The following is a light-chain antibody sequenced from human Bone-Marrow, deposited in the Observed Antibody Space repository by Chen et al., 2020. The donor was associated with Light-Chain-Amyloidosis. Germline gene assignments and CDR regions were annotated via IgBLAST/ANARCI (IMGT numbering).Light chain of an antibody. J-gene: IGLJ3*02. CDR2: SNN. CDR3: AHWDVSMMYRV. CDR1: SSNVGGIT. Sequence: QSVLTQPPSASGTPGQRVSISCSGNSSNVGGITFNWYQQIPGRAPKLLIYSNNNMPSGVPAGFSAFKSGTSAALAISRLQSEEEADYDCAHWDVSMMYRVCGGGTQLTVL. V-gene: IGLV1-44*01.